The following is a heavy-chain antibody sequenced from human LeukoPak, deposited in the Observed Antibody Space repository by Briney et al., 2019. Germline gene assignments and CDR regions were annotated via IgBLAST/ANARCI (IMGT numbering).Heavy chain of an antibody. Sequence: SETLSLTCTVSGYSISSGYYWGWIRQPPGKGLEWIGSIYHSGSTYYNPSLKSRVTISVDTSKNQFSLKLSSVTAADTAVYYCARGWGNYDFWSGYYESDYFDYWGQGTLVTVSS. CDR1: GYSISSGYY. CDR2: IYHSGST. CDR3: ARGWGNYDFWSGYYESDYFDY. V-gene: IGHV4-38-2*02. D-gene: IGHD3-3*01. J-gene: IGHJ4*02.